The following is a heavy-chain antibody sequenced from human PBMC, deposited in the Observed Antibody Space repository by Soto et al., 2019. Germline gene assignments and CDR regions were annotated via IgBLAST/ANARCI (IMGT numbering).Heavy chain of an antibody. J-gene: IGHJ2*01. D-gene: IGHD3-10*01. Sequence: QLQLRQSGPGLAKPPETLSLTCCVSGASITSGDYYWGWIRQPPGKGLEWIGSIFYDGSPYYNPSLQSRVTLSVDTSRNQFSLKLNSATAADTAVYYCVRTVGSSWFFDLWGRGTLITVSS. V-gene: IGHV4-39*01. CDR1: GASITSGDYY. CDR3: VRTVGSSWFFDL. CDR2: IFYDGSP.